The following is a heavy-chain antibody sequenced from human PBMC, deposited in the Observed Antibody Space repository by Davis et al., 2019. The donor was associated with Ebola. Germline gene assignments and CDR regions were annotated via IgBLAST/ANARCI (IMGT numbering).Heavy chain of an antibody. CDR3: ARDAQGYNWNPTTIYGMDV. CDR1: GFTFSSYA. CDR2: ISGSGGST. Sequence: PGGSLRLSCAASGFTFSSYAMSWVRQAPGKGLEWVSAISGSGGSTYYADSVKGRFTISRDNSKNSLYLQMNSLRDEDTAVYYCARDAQGYNWNPTTIYGMDVWGQGTTVTVSS. J-gene: IGHJ6*02. D-gene: IGHD1-20*01. V-gene: IGHV3-23*01.